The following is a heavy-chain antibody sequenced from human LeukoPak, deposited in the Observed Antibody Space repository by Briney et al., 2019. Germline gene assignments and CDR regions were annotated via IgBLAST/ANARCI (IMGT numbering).Heavy chain of an antibody. CDR3: VRDRYFQLPRDWLTESMDA. CDR2: MWYDGSNK. D-gene: IGHD3/OR15-3a*01. Sequence: PGGSLRLSCAASGFTLSNYGMHWVRQAPGKGLEWVALMWYDGSNKYYSQSVRGRFTISRDNSKNTLYLHMDSLRAEDTAVYYCVRDRYFQLPRDWLTESMDAWGKGTTVTVSS. J-gene: IGHJ6*03. V-gene: IGHV3-33*01. CDR1: GFTLSNYG.